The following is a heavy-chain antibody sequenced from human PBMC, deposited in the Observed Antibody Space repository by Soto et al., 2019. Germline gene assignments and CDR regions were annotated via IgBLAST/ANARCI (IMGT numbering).Heavy chain of an antibody. CDR1: GGSFSGYY. D-gene: IGHD4-17*01. CDR3: ARAMTTVTTIDY. CDR2: IYYSGST. Sequence: PSETLSLTCAVYGGSFSGYYWSWIRQHPGKGLEWIGYIYYSGSTYYNPSLKSRVTISVDTSKNQFSLKLSSVTAADTAVYYCARAMTTVTTIDYWGQGTLVTVSS. V-gene: IGHV4-34*01. J-gene: IGHJ4*02.